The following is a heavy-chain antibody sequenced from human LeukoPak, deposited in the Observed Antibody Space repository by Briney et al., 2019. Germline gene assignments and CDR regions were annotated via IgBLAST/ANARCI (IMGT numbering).Heavy chain of an antibody. J-gene: IGHJ4*02. Sequence: SETLSLTCTVSGGSISSSSYYWGWIRQPPGKGLEWIGSIYYSGSAYYNPSLKSRVTISVDTSKNQFSLKLSSVTAADTAVYYCARGSGAARPRFFDYWGQGTLVTVSS. CDR2: IYYSGSA. D-gene: IGHD6-6*01. CDR1: GGSISSSSYY. V-gene: IGHV4-39*07. CDR3: ARGSGAARPRFFDY.